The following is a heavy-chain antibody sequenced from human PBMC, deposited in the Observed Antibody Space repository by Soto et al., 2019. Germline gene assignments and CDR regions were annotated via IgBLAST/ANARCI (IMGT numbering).Heavy chain of an antibody. Sequence: GGSLRLSCAASGFTFSSYGMHWVRQAPGKGLEWVAVISYDGSNKYYADSVKGRFTISRDNSKNTLYLQMNSLRAEDTAVYYCAKIPGYSSSWPLGYWGQGTLVTVSS. CDR1: GFTFSSYG. D-gene: IGHD6-13*01. V-gene: IGHV3-30*18. CDR3: AKIPGYSSSWPLGY. CDR2: ISYDGSNK. J-gene: IGHJ4*02.